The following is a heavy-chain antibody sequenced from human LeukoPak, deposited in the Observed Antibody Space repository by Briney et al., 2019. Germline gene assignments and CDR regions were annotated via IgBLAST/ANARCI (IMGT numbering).Heavy chain of an antibody. CDR2: ISWNSGSI. Sequence: PGRSLRLSCAASGFTFDDYAMHWVRQAPGKGLEWVSGISWNSGSIGYADSVKGRFTISRDNAKNSLYLQMNSLRAEDTAVYYCARDLQYDFWSGYISDHFYFDYWGQGTLVTVSS. CDR3: ARDLQYDFWSGYISDHFYFDY. CDR1: GFTFDDYA. V-gene: IGHV3-9*01. D-gene: IGHD3-3*01. J-gene: IGHJ4*02.